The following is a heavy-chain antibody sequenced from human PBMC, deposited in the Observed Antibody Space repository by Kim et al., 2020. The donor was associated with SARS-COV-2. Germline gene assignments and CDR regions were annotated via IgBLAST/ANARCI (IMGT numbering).Heavy chain of an antibody. V-gene: IGHV3-23*01. Sequence: GGSLRLSCAASGFAVYRFAMNWVRQAPGKGLEWISAITNNNGKTYYQDSVKGRFTISRDGSKNIVYLHMSSLRVEDTAVYYCAKDHPSPGWPTFGDWGQGTLVAVSS. CDR2: ITNNNGKT. CDR3: AKDHPSPGWPTFGD. J-gene: IGHJ4*02. D-gene: IGHD6-19*01. CDR1: GFAVYRFA.